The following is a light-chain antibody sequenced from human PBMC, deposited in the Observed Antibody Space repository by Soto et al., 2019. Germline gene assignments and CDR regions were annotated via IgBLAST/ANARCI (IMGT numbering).Light chain of an antibody. J-gene: IGLJ2*01. V-gene: IGLV2-14*03. CDR1: SSDVGAYNY. Sequence: QSVLTQPASVSGSPGQSITISCTGTSSDVGAYNYVSWYQQHPGKAPKLMIYDVSDRPSGVSNRFSGSKSGNTASLIISGLQAEDEAHYYCSSYTTSSTVVFGGGTKLTVL. CDR3: SSYTTSSTVV. CDR2: DVS.